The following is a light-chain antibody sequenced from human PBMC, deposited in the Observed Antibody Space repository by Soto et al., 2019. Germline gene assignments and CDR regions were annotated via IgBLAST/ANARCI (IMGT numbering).Light chain of an antibody. CDR2: DAS. V-gene: IGKV3-20*01. Sequence: EIVLTQSPGTLSLSPGERATLSCRASQSVSSNLVWYQQKPGQPPRLLIYDASSRPPGIPDRFSGSGSGTDFTLTISRLEPEDFAVYYCQQSATFGPGTKVDIK. CDR3: QQSAT. J-gene: IGKJ3*01. CDR1: QSVSSN.